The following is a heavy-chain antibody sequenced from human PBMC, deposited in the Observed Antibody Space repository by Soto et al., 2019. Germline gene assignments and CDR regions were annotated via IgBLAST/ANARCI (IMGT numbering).Heavy chain of an antibody. D-gene: IGHD3-9*01. CDR2: TYYRSKWYN. J-gene: IGHJ5*01. CDR3: ARDFYDFLTDHRNRLDS. V-gene: IGHV6-1*01. Sequence: SQTLSLTCAISGDSVSSNSAAWNWIRQSPSRGLEWLGRTYYRSKWYNDCAVSVKSRITINPDTSKNQFSLQLNSVTPEDTAVYYCARDFYDFLTDHRNRLDSWAQRTLVTGSS. CDR1: GDSVSSNSAA.